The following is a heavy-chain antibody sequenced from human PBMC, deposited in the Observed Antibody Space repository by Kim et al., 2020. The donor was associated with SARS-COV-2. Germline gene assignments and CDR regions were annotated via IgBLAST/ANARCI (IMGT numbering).Heavy chain of an antibody. D-gene: IGHD2-21*01. Sequence: GGSLRLSCAASGFTFSNAWMSWVRQAPGKGLEWVGRIKSKTDGGTTDYAAPVKGRFTISRDDSKNTLYLQMNSLKTEDTAVYYCTTPTPVVVAPYYGMDVWGQGTTVTVSS. CDR2: IKSKTDGGTT. J-gene: IGHJ6*02. CDR1: GFTFSNAW. CDR3: TTPTPVVVAPYYGMDV. V-gene: IGHV3-15*01.